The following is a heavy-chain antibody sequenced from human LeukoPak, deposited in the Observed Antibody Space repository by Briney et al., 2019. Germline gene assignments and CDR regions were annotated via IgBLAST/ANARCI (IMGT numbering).Heavy chain of an antibody. CDR2: ISAYNDNT. CDR3: ARVEGWLVRKLDY. CDR1: GYTFTNYG. V-gene: IGHV1-18*01. Sequence: GASVKVSCKASGYTFTNYGINWVRQAPGQGLEWMGWISAYNDNTNYAQMLQGRVTMTTDTSTSTAYMELRGLKSDDTAVYYCARVEGWLVRKLDYWGQGTLVTVSS. J-gene: IGHJ4*02. D-gene: IGHD6-19*01.